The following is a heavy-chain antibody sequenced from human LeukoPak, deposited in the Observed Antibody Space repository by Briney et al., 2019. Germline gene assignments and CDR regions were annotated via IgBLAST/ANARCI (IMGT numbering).Heavy chain of an antibody. CDR3: AKDKGSVSSYRFFDS. CDR2: ISGSAGGT. Sequence: GGSLRLSCAASGFTFSSYAMSWVRQAPGKGLEWVSAISGSAGGTYYADSVKGRLTISRDNSKNTLYLQMNSLRAEDTALYYCAKDKGSVSSYRFFDSWGQGTLVIVSS. CDR1: GFTFSSYA. J-gene: IGHJ4*02. D-gene: IGHD3-16*02. V-gene: IGHV3-23*01.